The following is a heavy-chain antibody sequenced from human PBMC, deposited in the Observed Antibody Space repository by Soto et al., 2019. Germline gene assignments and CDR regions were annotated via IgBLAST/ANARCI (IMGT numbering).Heavy chain of an antibody. CDR2: ISGSGGST. CDR3: AKDMGYCSGGSCLCDY. J-gene: IGHJ4*02. CDR1: GFTFSSYA. Sequence: PGGSLRLSCAASGFTFSSYAMSWVRQAPGKGLEWVSAISGSGGSTYYADSVKGRFTISRDNSKNTLYLQMNSLRAEDTAVYYCAKDMGYCSGGSCLCDYWGQGTLVTVSS. D-gene: IGHD2-15*01. V-gene: IGHV3-23*01.